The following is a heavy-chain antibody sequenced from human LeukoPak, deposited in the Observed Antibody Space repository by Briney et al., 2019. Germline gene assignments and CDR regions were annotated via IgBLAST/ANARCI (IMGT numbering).Heavy chain of an antibody. CDR3: ARGRDGYKGDPRWVY. Sequence: PGGSLRLSCAASGFTFSSYSMNWVRQAPGKGLEWVSYISSSSSTIYYADSVKGRFTISRDNAKNSLYLQMNSLRAEDTAVYYCARGRDGYKGDPRWVYWGQGTLVTVSS. V-gene: IGHV3-48*01. CDR2: ISSSSSTI. J-gene: IGHJ4*02. CDR1: GFTFSSYS. D-gene: IGHD5-24*01.